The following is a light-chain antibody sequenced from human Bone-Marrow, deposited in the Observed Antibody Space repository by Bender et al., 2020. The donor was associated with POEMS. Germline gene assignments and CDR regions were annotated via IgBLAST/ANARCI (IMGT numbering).Light chain of an antibody. J-gene: IGLJ2*01. CDR3: CSYAGSNNLL. V-gene: IGLV2-23*01. CDR1: SSDVGSYNL. CDR2: EGS. Sequence: QSALTQPASVSGSPGQSITISCTGTSSDVGSYNLVSWYQQHPGKAPKLMIYEGSRRPSGVPDRFSGFKSGNTASLTISGLQAEDEADYYCCSYAGSNNLLFGGGTKLTVL.